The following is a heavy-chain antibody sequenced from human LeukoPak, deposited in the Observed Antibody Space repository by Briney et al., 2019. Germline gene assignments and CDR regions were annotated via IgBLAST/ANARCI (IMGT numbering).Heavy chain of an antibody. CDR1: GGSISSYY. V-gene: IGHV4-59*01. D-gene: IGHD5-24*01. Sequence: SETLSLTCTVSGGSISSYYWSWIRQPPGKGLEWIGYIYYSGSTNYNPSLKSRVTISVDTSKNQFSLKLSSVTAADTAVYYCARRYRDGYNTLDYWGQGTLVTVSS. J-gene: IGHJ4*02. CDR2: IYYSGST. CDR3: ARRYRDGYNTLDY.